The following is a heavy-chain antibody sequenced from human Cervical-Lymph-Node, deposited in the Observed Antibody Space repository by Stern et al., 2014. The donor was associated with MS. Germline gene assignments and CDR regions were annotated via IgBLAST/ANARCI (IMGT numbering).Heavy chain of an antibody. V-gene: IGHV4-31*03. D-gene: IGHD5-18*01. CDR3: ARDLGYSYGTDYYGMDV. CDR1: CGSISSGGYY. Sequence: QVHLQESGPGLVTPSQTLSLTCTVSCGSISSGGYYLSWIRQHPGKGLEWIGYIYYSGSTYYNPSLKSRVTISVDTSKNQFSLKLSSVTAADTAVYYCARDLGYSYGTDYYGMDVWGQGTTVTVSS. J-gene: IGHJ6*02. CDR2: IYYSGST.